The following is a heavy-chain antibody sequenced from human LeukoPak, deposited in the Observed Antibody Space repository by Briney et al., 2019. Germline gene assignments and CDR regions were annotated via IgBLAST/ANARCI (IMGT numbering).Heavy chain of an antibody. Sequence: ASVKVSCKASGGTFSSYAISWVRQAPGQGLEWMGGIIPIFGTANYAQKFQGRVTITADESTSTAYMELSSLRSEDTAVYYCATVTTLDAFDIWGQGTMVTVSS. J-gene: IGHJ3*02. CDR1: GGTFSSYA. D-gene: IGHD4-11*01. CDR3: ATVTTLDAFDI. CDR2: IIPIFGTA. V-gene: IGHV1-69*13.